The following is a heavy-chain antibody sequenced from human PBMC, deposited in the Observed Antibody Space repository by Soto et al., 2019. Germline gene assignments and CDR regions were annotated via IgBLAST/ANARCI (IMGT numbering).Heavy chain of an antibody. Sequence: GGSLRLSCAASGFTFSSYWMSWVRQAPGKGLEWVANIKQDGSEKYYVDSVKGRFTISRDNAKNSLYLQMNSLRAEDTAVYYCARVVDSGYDPHFDYWGQGTLVTVSS. J-gene: IGHJ4*02. CDR1: GFTFSSYW. CDR3: ARVVDSGYDPHFDY. V-gene: IGHV3-7*05. D-gene: IGHD5-12*01. CDR2: IKQDGSEK.